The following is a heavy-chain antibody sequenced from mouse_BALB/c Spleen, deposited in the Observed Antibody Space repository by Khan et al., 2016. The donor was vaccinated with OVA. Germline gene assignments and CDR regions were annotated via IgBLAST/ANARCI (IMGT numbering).Heavy chain of an antibody. D-gene: IGHD1-1*01. CDR2: IWAGGST. Sequence: VQLLETGPGLVAPSQSLSITCTVSGFSLTSYGVHWVRQPPGKGLEWLGVIWAGGSTNYNSALMSRLSISKDNSKSQVFLKMNSLQTDDTAMYYCAGLYYYGSSVYAMDYWGQGTSVTVSS. J-gene: IGHJ4*01. V-gene: IGHV2-9*02. CDR3: AGLYYYGSSVYAMDY. CDR1: GFSLTSYG.